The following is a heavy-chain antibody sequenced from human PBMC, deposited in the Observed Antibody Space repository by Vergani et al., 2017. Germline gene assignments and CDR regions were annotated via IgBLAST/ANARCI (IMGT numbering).Heavy chain of an antibody. V-gene: IGHV4-38-2*01. Sequence: QVQLQESGPGLVKPSETLSLTCAVSGYSISSGYYWGWLRQPPGRGLEWIGSIYHSGSTYYNPSLKSRVTISVDTSKNQFSLKLSSVTAADTAVYYCARGLGRAAFWFDPWGQGTLVTVSS. CDR1: GYSISSGYY. CDR2: IYHSGST. J-gene: IGHJ5*02. D-gene: IGHD6-13*01. CDR3: ARGLGRAAFWFDP.